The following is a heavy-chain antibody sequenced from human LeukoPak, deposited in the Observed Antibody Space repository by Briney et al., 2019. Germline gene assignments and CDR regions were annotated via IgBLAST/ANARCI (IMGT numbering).Heavy chain of an antibody. V-gene: IGHV4-59*11. Sequence: SETLSLTCTVSGGSISSHYWSWIRQPPGKGLEWIGYIYYSGSTNYNPSLKSRVTISVDTSKNQFSLKLSSVTAADTAVYYCARAPTGDPAFDYWGQGTLDTVSS. D-gene: IGHD7-27*01. CDR2: IYYSGST. CDR1: GGSISSHY. J-gene: IGHJ4*02. CDR3: ARAPTGDPAFDY.